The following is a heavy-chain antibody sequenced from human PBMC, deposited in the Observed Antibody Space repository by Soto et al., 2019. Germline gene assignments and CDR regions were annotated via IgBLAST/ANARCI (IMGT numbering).Heavy chain of an antibody. CDR2: ISSSGSTI. D-gene: IGHD3-9*01. CDR1: GFTFSSYE. V-gene: IGHV3-48*03. CDR3: ARDRVLSWFDP. J-gene: IGHJ5*02. Sequence: PGGSLRLSCAASGFTFSSYEMNWVRQAPGKGLEWVSYISSSGSTIYYADSVKGRFTISRDNAKNSLYLQMNSLRAEDTAVYYCARDRVLSWFDPWGQGTLVTVSS.